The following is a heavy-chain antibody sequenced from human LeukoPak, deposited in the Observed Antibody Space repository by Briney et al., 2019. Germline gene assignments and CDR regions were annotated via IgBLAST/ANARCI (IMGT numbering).Heavy chain of an antibody. J-gene: IGHJ4*02. D-gene: IGHD3-3*01. CDR3: ARGLPPYYDFWSGYYHFDY. Sequence: SETLSLTCAVYGGSFSGYYWSRIRQPPGKGLEWIGEINHSGSTNYNPSLKSRVTISVDTSKNQFSLKLSSVTAADTAVYYCARGLPPYYDFWSGYYHFDYWGQGTLVTVSS. V-gene: IGHV4-34*01. CDR2: INHSGST. CDR1: GGSFSGYY.